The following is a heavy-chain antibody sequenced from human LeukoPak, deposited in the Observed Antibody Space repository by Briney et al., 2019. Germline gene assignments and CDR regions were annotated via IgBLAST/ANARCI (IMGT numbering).Heavy chain of an antibody. CDR3: ARDLTHAHDFWSGYYTGKGKLGGFDY. CDR2: IYYSGRT. J-gene: IGHJ4*02. CDR1: GGSISSSSYY. Sequence: SETLSLTCTVSGGSISSSSYYWGWIRQPPGKGLEWIGSIYYSGRTYYNPSLKSRVTISVDRSKNQFSLKLSSVTAADTAMYCCARDLTHAHDFWSGYYTGKGKLGGFDYWGQGTLVTVSS. D-gene: IGHD3-3*01. V-gene: IGHV4-39*07.